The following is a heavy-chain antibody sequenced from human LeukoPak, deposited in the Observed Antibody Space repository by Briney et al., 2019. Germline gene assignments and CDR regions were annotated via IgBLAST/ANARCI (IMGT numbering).Heavy chain of an antibody. CDR3: ARESGENKDYGDYGLEIYYYYYMDV. CDR2: IYYSGST. J-gene: IGHJ6*03. Sequence: TPSQTLSLTCTVSGGSISSGGYYWSWIRQHPGKGLEWIGYIYYSGSTYYNPSLKSRVTISVDTSKNQFSLKLRSVTAADTAVYYCARESGENKDYGDYGLEIYYYYYMDVWGKGTTVTVSS. CDR1: GGSISSGGYY. V-gene: IGHV4-31*03. D-gene: IGHD4-17*01.